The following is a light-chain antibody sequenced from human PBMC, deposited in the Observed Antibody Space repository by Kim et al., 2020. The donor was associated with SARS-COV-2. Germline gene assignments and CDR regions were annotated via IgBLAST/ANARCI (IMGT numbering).Light chain of an antibody. Sequence: GQPLASSCTATGSDVVAYNAVYCYQQHPGTAPKLIIYAVTKRLSGVTERFFGSNSDNTASLTVSGLQAEDDADYYCSSYAGSNNLVFGGGTQLTVL. CDR3: SSYAGSNNLV. V-gene: IGLV2-8*03. CDR1: GSDVVAYNA. J-gene: IGLJ2*01. CDR2: AVT.